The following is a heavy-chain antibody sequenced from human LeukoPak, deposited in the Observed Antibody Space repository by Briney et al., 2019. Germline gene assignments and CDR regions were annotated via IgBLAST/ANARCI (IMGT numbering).Heavy chain of an antibody. CDR2: INPNSGGT. V-gene: IGHV1-2*02. J-gene: IGHJ3*02. Sequence: ASVKVSCKASGYTFTGYYMHWVRQAPGQGLEWMGWINPNSGGTNYAQKFQGRVTMTRDTSISTAYMELSRLRSDDTAVYYCATVGGSVGPAAASNDAFDIWGQGTMVTVSS. CDR1: GYTFTGYY. CDR3: ATVGGSVGPAAASNDAFDI. D-gene: IGHD2-2*01.